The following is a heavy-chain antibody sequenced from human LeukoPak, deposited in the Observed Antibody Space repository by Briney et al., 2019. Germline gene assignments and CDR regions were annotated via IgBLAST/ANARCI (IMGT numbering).Heavy chain of an antibody. Sequence: GESLQISCKGSGYSFPNYWIGWVRQMPGKGLEWMGIIYPGDSHTRYSPSFPDQVTISVDKSISTAYLQWSSLKASDTAMYYCARGPYAYTSSATLGSYNWFDPWGQGSLVTVSS. CDR3: ARGPYAYTSSATLGSYNWFDP. J-gene: IGHJ5*02. CDR2: IYPGDSHT. V-gene: IGHV5-51*01. D-gene: IGHD2-2*02. CDR1: GYSFPNYW.